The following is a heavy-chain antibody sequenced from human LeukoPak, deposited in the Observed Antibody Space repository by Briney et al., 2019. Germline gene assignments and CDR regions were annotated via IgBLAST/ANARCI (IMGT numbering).Heavy chain of an antibody. CDR1: GFTVSSNY. D-gene: IGHD4-17*01. J-gene: IGHJ5*02. CDR3: ARVVGDPDLYNWFDP. Sequence: GGSLRLSCAASGFTVSSNYMSWVRQAPGKGLEWVSVIYSGGSTYYADFVKGRFTISRDNSKNTLYLQMNSLRAEDTAVYYCARVVGDPDLYNWFDPWGQGTLVTVSS. V-gene: IGHV3-53*01. CDR2: IYSGGST.